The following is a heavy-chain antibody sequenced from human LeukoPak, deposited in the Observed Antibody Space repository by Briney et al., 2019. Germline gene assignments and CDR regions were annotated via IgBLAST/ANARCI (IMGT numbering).Heavy chain of an antibody. J-gene: IGHJ3*02. D-gene: IGHD3-10*01. V-gene: IGHV1-2*02. CDR3: AREKNYYGSGSYWYAFDI. CDR2: INPNSGGT. Sequence: ASVKVSCKASGYTFTCYYMHWVRQAPGQGLEWMGLINPNSGGTNYAQKFQGRVTMTRDTSISTAYMELSRLRSDDTAVYYCAREKNYYGSGSYWYAFDIWGQGTMVTVSS. CDR1: GYTFTCYY.